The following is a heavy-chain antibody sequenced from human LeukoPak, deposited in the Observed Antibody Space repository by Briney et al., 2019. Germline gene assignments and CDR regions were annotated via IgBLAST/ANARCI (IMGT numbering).Heavy chain of an antibody. CDR3: ARDLHGSGIMFDY. Sequence: GGSLRLSCAASGFTFSSYSMNWVRQAPGKGLEWVSSISSSSSYIYYADSVKGRFTISRDNAKNSLYLQMNSLRAEDTAVYYCARDLHGSGIMFDYWGQGILVTVSS. CDR1: GFTFSSYS. CDR2: ISSSSSYI. J-gene: IGHJ4*02. D-gene: IGHD3-10*01. V-gene: IGHV3-21*01.